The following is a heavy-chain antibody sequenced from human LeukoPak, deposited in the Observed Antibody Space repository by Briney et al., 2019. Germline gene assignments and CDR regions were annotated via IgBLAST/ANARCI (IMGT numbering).Heavy chain of an antibody. Sequence: ASVKVSCKASGYTFTSYGISWVRQAPGQGLEWMGWISAYNGNTNYAQKLQGRVTMTTDTSTSTAYMELRSLRSDDTAVYYCARVVRVRGVIYFYYYYYMDVWGKGTTVTVSS. V-gene: IGHV1-18*01. J-gene: IGHJ6*03. CDR3: ARVVRVRGVIYFYYYYYMDV. CDR2: ISAYNGNT. CDR1: GYTFTSYG. D-gene: IGHD3-10*02.